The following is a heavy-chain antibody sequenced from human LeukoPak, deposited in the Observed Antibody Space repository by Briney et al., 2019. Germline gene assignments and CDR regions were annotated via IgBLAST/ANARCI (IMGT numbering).Heavy chain of an antibody. J-gene: IGHJ3*02. V-gene: IGHV6-1*01. Sequence: SQTLSLTCAISGDSVSSNSAAWNWIRQSPSRGLEWLGRTYYRAKWYKDYAVSVKSRISITPDTAKNQFSLQLNSVTPEDTAVYYCVGSPYYDFWSATSDAFGIWGQGTMVTVSS. CDR2: TYYRAKWYK. CDR3: VGSPYYDFWSATSDAFGI. D-gene: IGHD3-3*01. CDR1: GDSVSSNSAA.